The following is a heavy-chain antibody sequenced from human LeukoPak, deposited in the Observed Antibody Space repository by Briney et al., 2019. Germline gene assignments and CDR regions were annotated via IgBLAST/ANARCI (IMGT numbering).Heavy chain of an antibody. V-gene: IGHV3-21*01. D-gene: IGHD3-22*01. J-gene: IGHJ3*02. CDR1: GFTFSSYS. Sequence: PGGSLRLSCAASGFTFSSYSMNWVRQAPGKGLEWVSSISSSSSYIYYADSVKGRFTISRDNAKNSLYLQMNSLRAEDTAVYYCATAIRYYYDSSGYYKPNQPYDAFDIWGQGTMVTVSS. CDR3: ATAIRYYYDSSGYYKPNQPYDAFDI. CDR2: ISSSSSYI.